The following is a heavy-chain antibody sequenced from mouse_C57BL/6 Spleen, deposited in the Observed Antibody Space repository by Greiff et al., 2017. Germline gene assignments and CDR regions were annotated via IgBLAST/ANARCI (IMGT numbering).Heavy chain of an antibody. CDR2: SRNKANAYTT. J-gene: IGHJ4*01. CDR1: GFTFSDFY. V-gene: IGHV7-1*01. CDR3: ARDGGPHYYAKDD. Sequence: EVQLMESGGGLVQSGRSLRLSCATSGFTFSDFYMEWVRQAPGKGLEWIAASRNKANAYTTEYSASVKGRFIVSRDTSHSILYLQMSALRAEDTAIYYCARDGGPHYYAKDDWGQGTSVTVSS.